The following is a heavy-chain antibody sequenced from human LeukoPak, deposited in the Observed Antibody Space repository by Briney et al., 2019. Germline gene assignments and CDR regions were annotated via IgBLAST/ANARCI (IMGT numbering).Heavy chain of an antibody. CDR2: VDPEDDET. CDR3: ATLGAFNDYYYMDV. J-gene: IGHJ6*03. V-gene: IGHV1-69-2*01. Sequence: ASVKVSCKVSGYTFTDYYMHWVQQAPGKGLEWMGLVDPEDDETIYAEKFQGRVTITADTSTDTAYMELSSLRSEDTAVYYCATLGAFNDYYYMDVWGKGTTVTVSS. CDR1: GYTFTDYY. D-gene: IGHD3-16*01.